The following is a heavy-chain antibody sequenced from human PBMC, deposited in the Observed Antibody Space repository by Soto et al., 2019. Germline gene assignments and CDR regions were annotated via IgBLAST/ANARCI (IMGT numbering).Heavy chain of an antibody. CDR3: ARHTWNYEDGFYY. CDR2: IYYSGST. V-gene: IGHV4-59*08. D-gene: IGHD1-7*01. J-gene: IGHJ4*02. CDR1: GGSISSYY. Sequence: LSLTCTVSGGSISSYYWSWIRQPPGKGLEWIGYIYYSGSTNYNPSLKSRVTISVDTSKNQFSLKLSSVTAADTAVYYCARHTWNYEDGFYYWGQGTLVTVSS.